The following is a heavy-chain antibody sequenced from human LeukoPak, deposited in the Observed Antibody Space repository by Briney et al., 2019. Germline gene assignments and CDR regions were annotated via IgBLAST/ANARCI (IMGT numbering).Heavy chain of an antibody. V-gene: IGHV4-4*07. J-gene: IGHJ4*02. D-gene: IGHD6-13*01. CDR3: ARQIASAGTAGFDF. CDR1: GGSISSYY. Sequence: SETLSPTCTVSGGSISSYYWSWIRQPAGKGLEWIGRIYSTGSTNYNPSLKSRVTMSVDTSKNQFSLRLRSVTAADTAVYYCARQIASAGTAGFDFWGQGALVTVSS. CDR2: IYSTGST.